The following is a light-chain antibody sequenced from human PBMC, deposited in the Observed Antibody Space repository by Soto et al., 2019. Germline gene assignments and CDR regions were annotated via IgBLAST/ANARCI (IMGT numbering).Light chain of an antibody. J-gene: IGLJ3*02. CDR2: EVT. V-gene: IGLV2-14*01. Sequence: QSALTQPASVSGSPGQSITISCTGTSSDVGGYNYVSWYQQHPGKAPKLMIYEVTNRPSGVSNRFSGSKSGYTASLTISGLQAEDEADYYCSSYTSRSTWVFGGGTKVTVL. CDR1: SSDVGGYNY. CDR3: SSYTSRSTWV.